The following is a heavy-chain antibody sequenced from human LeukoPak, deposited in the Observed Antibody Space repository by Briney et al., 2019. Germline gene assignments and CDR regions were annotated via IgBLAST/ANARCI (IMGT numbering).Heavy chain of an antibody. CDR1: GFTFSSYW. V-gene: IGHV3-7*03. J-gene: IGHJ6*02. D-gene: IGHD3-16*01. CDR2: INHNGNVN. Sequence: GGSLRLSCAASGFTFSSYWMNWAHQAPGKGLEWVASINHNGNVNYYVDSVKGRFTISRDNAKNSLYLQMSNLRAEDTAVYFCARGGGLDVWGQGATVTVSS. CDR3: ARGGGLDV.